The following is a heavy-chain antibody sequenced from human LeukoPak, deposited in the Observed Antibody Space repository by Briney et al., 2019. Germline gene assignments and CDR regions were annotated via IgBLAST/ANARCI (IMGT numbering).Heavy chain of an antibody. V-gene: IGHV3-21*01. CDR1: GFTFSSYA. J-gene: IGHJ6*03. CDR3: ARTVRIAAAGVGYYYYMDV. Sequence: GGSLRLSCAASGFTFSSYAMHWVRQAPGKGLEWVSSISSSSSYIYYADSVKGRFTISRDNAKNSLYLQMNSLRAEDTAVYYCARTVRIAAAGVGYYYYMDVWGKGTTVTVSS. CDR2: ISSSSSYI. D-gene: IGHD6-13*01.